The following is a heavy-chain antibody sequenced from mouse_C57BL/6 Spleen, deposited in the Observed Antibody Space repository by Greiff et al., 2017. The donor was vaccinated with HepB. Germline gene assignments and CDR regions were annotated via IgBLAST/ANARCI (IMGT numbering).Heavy chain of an antibody. D-gene: IGHD1-1*01. CDR3: ARSSITTVVPYAMDY. CDR1: GFTFSDYG. J-gene: IGHJ4*01. V-gene: IGHV5-17*01. CDR2: ISSGSSTI. Sequence: EVKLVESGGGLVKPGGSLKLSCAASGFTFSDYGMHWVRQAPEKGLEWVAYISSGSSTIYYADTVKGRFTISRDNAKNTLFLQMTSLRSEDTAMYYCARSSITTVVPYAMDYWGQGTSVTVSS.